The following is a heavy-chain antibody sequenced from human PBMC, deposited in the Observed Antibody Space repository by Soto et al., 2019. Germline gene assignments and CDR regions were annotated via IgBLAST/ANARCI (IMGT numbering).Heavy chain of an antibody. V-gene: IGHV3-30*18. CDR3: AKDRSSWYDYYYYGMDV. Sequence: QVQLVESGGGVVQPGRSLRLSCAASGFTFSSYGMHWVRQAPGKGLEWVAVISYDGSNKYYADSVKGRFTISRDNSKNTLYLQMNSLRSEDTAVYYCAKDRSSWYDYYYYGMDVWGQGTTVTVSS. CDR1: GFTFSSYG. CDR2: ISYDGSNK. J-gene: IGHJ6*02. D-gene: IGHD6-13*01.